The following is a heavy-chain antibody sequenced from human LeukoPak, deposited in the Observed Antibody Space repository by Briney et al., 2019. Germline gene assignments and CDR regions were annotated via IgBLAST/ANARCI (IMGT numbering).Heavy chain of an antibody. CDR3: ARDASDSGSS. V-gene: IGHV3-7*01. J-gene: IGHJ5*02. D-gene: IGHD1-26*01. Sequence: GGSLRLSCAASGFSFSRHWMTWVRQTPGKGLEWVAITNENGREIYYVDSVKGRYSISRDNAKNSLYLQMNSLRAEDTAVYYCARDASDSGSSWGQGTLVTVSS. CDR1: GFSFSRHW. CDR2: TNENGREI.